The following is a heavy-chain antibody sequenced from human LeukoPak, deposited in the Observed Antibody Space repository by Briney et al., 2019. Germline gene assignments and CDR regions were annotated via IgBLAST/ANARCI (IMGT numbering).Heavy chain of an antibody. D-gene: IGHD3-16*02. CDR3: AEVRLGELSTIDY. CDR1: GFTFSSYA. V-gene: IGHV3-23*01. J-gene: IGHJ4*02. Sequence: PGGSLRLSCAASGFTFSSYAMTWVRQAPGKGLEWVSAISTSGGSTYYADSVKGRFTISRDNSKNTLYLQMNSLGAEDTAVYYCAEVRLGELSTIDYWGQGTLVTVSS. CDR2: ISTSGGST.